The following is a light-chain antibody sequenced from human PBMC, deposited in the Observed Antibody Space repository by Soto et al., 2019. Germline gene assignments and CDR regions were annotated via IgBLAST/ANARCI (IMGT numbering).Light chain of an antibody. J-gene: IGKJ1*01. CDR2: GAS. CDR1: QSVSSNY. Sequence: DIVLTQSPCTLSVSPGERATLSCRASQSVSSNYLAWYQQKPGQAPRLLIYGASTRATGVPDRFSGSGSGTDFTLTISRLEPEDFAVYHCQQYGSLSWTFGQGTKVDI. V-gene: IGKV3-20*01. CDR3: QQYGSLSWT.